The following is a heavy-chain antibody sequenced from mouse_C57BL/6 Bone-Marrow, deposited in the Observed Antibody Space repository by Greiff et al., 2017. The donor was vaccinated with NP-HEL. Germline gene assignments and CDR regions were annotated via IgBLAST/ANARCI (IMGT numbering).Heavy chain of an antibody. D-gene: IGHD1-1*01. J-gene: IGHJ4*01. CDR3: ARETVVATDAMDY. Sequence: QVQLQQPGAELVKPGASVKLSCKASGYTFTSYWMQWVKQRPGQGLEWIGEIDPSDSYTNYNQKFKGKATLTVDTSSSTAYMKVRSLTSEDSAVYDCARETVVATDAMDYWGQGTSVTVSS. CDR2: IDPSDSYT. CDR1: GYTFTSYW. V-gene: IGHV1-50*01.